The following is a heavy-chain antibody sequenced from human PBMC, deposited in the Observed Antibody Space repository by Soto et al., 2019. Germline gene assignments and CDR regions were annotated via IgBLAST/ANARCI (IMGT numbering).Heavy chain of an antibody. CDR3: AKFKFSRSSPSDY. J-gene: IGHJ4*02. Sequence: GGSLRLSCAASEFTFNSYAMNWVRQAPGKGLEWASGISCSGSNTYYADSGKGRFTISRDNSKNTLFRQMNSLRAEDTAVYYCAKFKFSRSSPSDYWGQGILVTVSS. CDR2: ISCSGSNT. V-gene: IGHV3-23*01. CDR1: EFTFNSYA. D-gene: IGHD1-26*01.